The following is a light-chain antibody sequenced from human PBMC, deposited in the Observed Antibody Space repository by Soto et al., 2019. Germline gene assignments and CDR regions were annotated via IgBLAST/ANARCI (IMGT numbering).Light chain of an antibody. CDR2: SDN. CDR3: AAWDASLNAWV. V-gene: IGLV1-44*01. J-gene: IGLJ3*02. CDR1: SSNIGSNS. Sequence: SVLTQPPSESGTPGQRVTISCSGSSSNIGSNSVSWFQQLPGTAPKLLISSDNQRPSGVPDRFSGSKSGTSASLAISGLQSEDEADYFCAAWDASLNAWVFGGGTQLTV.